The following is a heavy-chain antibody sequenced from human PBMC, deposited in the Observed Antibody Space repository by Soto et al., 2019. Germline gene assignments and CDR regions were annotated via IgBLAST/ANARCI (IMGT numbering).Heavy chain of an antibody. CDR3: ARAYYYDSSGYYSPVPFDY. D-gene: IGHD3-22*01. V-gene: IGHV4-31*03. CDR1: GGSISSGGYY. J-gene: IGHJ4*02. Sequence: SETLSLTCTVSGGSISSGGYYWSWIRQHPGKGLEWIGYIYYSGSTYYNPSLKSRVTISVDTSKNQFSLKLSSVTAADTAVYYCARAYYYDSSGYYSPVPFDYWGQGTLVTVSS. CDR2: IYYSGST.